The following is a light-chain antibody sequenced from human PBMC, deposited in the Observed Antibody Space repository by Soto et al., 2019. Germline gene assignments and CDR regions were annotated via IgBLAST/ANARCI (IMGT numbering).Light chain of an antibody. J-gene: IGLJ1*01. CDR1: SSDVGSYNY. CDR2: DVN. V-gene: IGLV2-11*01. CDR3: CSYAGSYTYL. Sequence: QSALTQPRSVSGSPGQSVTISCTGTSSDVGSYNYVSWYQQHPGKAPKLIIYDVNERPSGVPDRFSGSKSGNTAPLTVSGLRAEDEADYYCCSYAGSYTYLFGTGTKVTVL.